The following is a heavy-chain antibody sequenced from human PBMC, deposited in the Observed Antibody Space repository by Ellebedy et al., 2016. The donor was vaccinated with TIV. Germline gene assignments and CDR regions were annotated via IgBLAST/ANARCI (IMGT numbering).Heavy chain of an antibody. CDR3: GRAIGSGSCY. D-gene: IGHD3-10*01. Sequence: GESLKISCAASGFSLSSYWMHWVRQAPGKGLEWVANIKQDGSENYYVDSVKGRFTISRDNAKNSLYLQMNSLRAEDTAVYFCGRAIGSGSCYWGQGTLVTVSS. J-gene: IGHJ4*02. V-gene: IGHV3-7*01. CDR2: IKQDGSEN. CDR1: GFSLSSYW.